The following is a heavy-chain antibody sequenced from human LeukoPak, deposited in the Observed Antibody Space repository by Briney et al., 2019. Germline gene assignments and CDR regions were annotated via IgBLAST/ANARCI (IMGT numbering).Heavy chain of an antibody. Sequence: KPSETLSLTCTVSGYSISSGYYWGWIRQPPGKGLEWIGNIYHSESTYYNPSLKSRATISVDTSKNQFSLKLTSVTAADTAVYFCARDRSSESSGILDYWGQGILVTVSS. CDR2: IYHSEST. V-gene: IGHV4-38-2*02. D-gene: IGHD3-22*01. CDR1: GYSISSGYY. CDR3: ARDRSSESSGILDY. J-gene: IGHJ4*02.